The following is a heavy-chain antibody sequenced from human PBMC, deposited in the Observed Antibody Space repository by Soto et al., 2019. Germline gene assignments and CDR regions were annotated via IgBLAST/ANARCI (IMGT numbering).Heavy chain of an antibody. CDR1: EFIFSDYV. CDR3: ARYSEPCGGTCKRWFDP. CDR2: ISGNGDTI. D-gene: IGHD2-15*01. V-gene: IGHV3-23*01. Sequence: EVQLLESGGPLVQPGGSLRLSCAASEFIFSDYVMNWVRQAPGKGLEWVSTISGNGDTIHYADSVEGRFTISRDASKNTVFLQMSSLRVEDTALYYCARYSEPCGGTCKRWFDPWGQGTLVTVSS. J-gene: IGHJ5*02.